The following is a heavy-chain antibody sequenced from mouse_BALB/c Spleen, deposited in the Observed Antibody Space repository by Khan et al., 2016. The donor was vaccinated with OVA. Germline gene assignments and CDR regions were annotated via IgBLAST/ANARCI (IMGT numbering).Heavy chain of an antibody. CDR2: IWGGGNT. J-gene: IGHJ4*01. CDR1: GFSLTDYG. V-gene: IGHV2-6-5*01. Sequence: VKLVESGPGLVAPSQSLSITCTVSGFSLTDYGVSWIRQPPGKGLEWLGVIWGGGNTYYNSALRSRLSISKDNSKSQVFLEMSSLQTDDTAMYYCAKGVWSYYYALDYWGQGTSVTVSS. CDR3: AKGVWSYYYALDY.